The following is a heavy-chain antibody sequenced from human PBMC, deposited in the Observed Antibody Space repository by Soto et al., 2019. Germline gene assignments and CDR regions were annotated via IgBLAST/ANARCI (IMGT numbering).Heavy chain of an antibody. Sequence: GGSLRLSCAASGFTFSDHYMDWVRQAPGKGLEWVGRTRNKANSYTTEYAASVKGRFTISRDGSKNSLYLQMNSLKTEDTAVYYCVRAYYDNTGYRFDYWGQGTLVTVSS. D-gene: IGHD3-22*01. CDR2: TRNKANSYTT. CDR1: GFTFSDHY. V-gene: IGHV3-72*01. J-gene: IGHJ4*02. CDR3: VRAYYDNTGYRFDY.